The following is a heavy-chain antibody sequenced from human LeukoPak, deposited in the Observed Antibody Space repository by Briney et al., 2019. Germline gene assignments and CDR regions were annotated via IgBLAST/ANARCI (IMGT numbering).Heavy chain of an antibody. D-gene: IGHD2-21*02. CDR2: FDPEDGEK. CDR1: GYILTELS. CDR3: ARDESSSWYPHCGGDCYPPPWVY. J-gene: IGHJ4*02. Sequence: ASVKVSCKVSGYILTELSMHWVRQAPGKGLEWMGGFDPEDGEKIYAHKFQGRVTITADKSTSTAYMELSSLRSEDTAVYYCARDESSSWYPHCGGDCYPPPWVYWGQGTLVTVSS. V-gene: IGHV1-24*01.